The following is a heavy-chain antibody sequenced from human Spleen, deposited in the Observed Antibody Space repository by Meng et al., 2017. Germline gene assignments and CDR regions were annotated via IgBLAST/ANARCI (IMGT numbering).Heavy chain of an antibody. Sequence: HVRPPQWGSCVLKSSETLVLTCFVSGGSFRYYYWSWILQPPGKGLEWIGEINHSGSTNYNPSLESRATISVDTSQNNLSLKLSSVTAADSAVYYCARGPTTMAHDFDYWGQGTLVTVSS. CDR1: GGSFRYYY. CDR3: ARGPTTMAHDFDY. CDR2: INHSGST. V-gene: IGHV4-34*01. D-gene: IGHD4-11*01. J-gene: IGHJ4*02.